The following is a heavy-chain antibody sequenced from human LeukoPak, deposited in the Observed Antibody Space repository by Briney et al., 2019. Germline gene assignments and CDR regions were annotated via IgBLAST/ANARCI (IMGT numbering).Heavy chain of an antibody. V-gene: IGHV1-2*02. CDR3: ARTISGYPPLDL. CDR1: GYTFTAQY. Sequence: ASVKVSCKASGYTFTAQYMHRVRQAPGQGLEWMAWIDPKSGDTSYAQKFQDRVTMTRDTSISTAYMDLSRLTSDDTAVYYCARTISGYPPLDLWGQGTMVTVSS. J-gene: IGHJ3*01. CDR2: IDPKSGDT. D-gene: IGHD5-12*01.